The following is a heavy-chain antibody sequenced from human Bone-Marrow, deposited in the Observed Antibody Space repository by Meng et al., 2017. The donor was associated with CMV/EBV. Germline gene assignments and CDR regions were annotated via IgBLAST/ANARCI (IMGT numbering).Heavy chain of an antibody. V-gene: IGHV3-21*01. J-gene: IGHJ3*02. CDR3: ATRGEGVVGATPVDI. Sequence: GGSLRLSCAASGFTFSSYSMNWVRQAPGKGLEWVSSISSSSSYIYYADSVKGRFTISRDNAKNSLYLQMNSLRAEDTAVYYCATRGEGVVGATPVDIWGQGTMVTVSS. CDR1: GFTFSSYS. CDR2: ISSSSSYI. D-gene: IGHD1-26*01.